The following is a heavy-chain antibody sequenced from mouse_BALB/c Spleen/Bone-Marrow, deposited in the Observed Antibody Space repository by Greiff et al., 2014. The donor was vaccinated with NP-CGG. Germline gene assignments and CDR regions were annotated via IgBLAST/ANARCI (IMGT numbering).Heavy chain of an antibody. CDR1: GFPFSSYT. CDR2: ITNGGGST. D-gene: IGHD4-1*01. J-gene: IGHJ3*01. CDR3: ATLTGTSY. Sequence: EVKVEESGGGLVQPGGSLKLSCAASGFPFSSYTMSWVRQTPEKRLEWVAFITNGGGSTYYPDTLKGRFTISRDDAKNTLYLQMSRLKSEDTAMYYCATLTGTSYWGQGTLVTVSA. V-gene: IGHV5-12-2*01.